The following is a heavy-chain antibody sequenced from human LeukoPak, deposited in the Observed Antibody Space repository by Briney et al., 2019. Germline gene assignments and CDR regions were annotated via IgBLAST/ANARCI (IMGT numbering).Heavy chain of an antibody. CDR3: ARGGSSWSYAMDV. D-gene: IGHD6-13*01. Sequence: SETLSLTCTVSGGSIKSHYWSWIRQTPGKGLEWIGCIYESGSTYHNPSLKSRVTISVDMSKNQFSLKVSSVTAADTAVYYCARGGSSWSYAMDVWGQGTTVSVSS. V-gene: IGHV4-59*11. CDR1: GGSIKSHY. J-gene: IGHJ6*02. CDR2: IYESGST.